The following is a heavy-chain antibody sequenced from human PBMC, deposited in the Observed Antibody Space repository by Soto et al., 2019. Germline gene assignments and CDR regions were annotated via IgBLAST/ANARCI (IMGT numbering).Heavy chain of an antibody. V-gene: IGHV3-11*01. CDR2: ISSSGSTI. D-gene: IGHD6-6*01. Sequence: GSLRLSCTASGFHFSDYYMSWIRQAPGKGLEWVSYISSSGSTIYYADSVKGRFTISRDNAKNSLYLQMNSLRAEDTAVYYCARDVIAARNNWFDPWGQGTLVTVSS. CDR1: GFHFSDYY. J-gene: IGHJ5*02. CDR3: ARDVIAARNNWFDP.